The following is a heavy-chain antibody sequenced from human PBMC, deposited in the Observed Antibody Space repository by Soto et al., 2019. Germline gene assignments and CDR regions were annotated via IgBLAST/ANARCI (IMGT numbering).Heavy chain of an antibody. CDR2: INPSGGST. CDR1: GYTFTSYY. CDR3: ARDFRTSYNWFDP. V-gene: IGHV1-46*01. Sequence: SVKVSCTASGYTFTSYYMHWVRQAPGQGLEWMGIINPSGGSTSYAQKFQGRFTMTRDTSTSTVYMELSSLRSEDTAVYYCARDFRTSYNWFDPWGQGTLVPVSS. D-gene: IGHD2-2*01. J-gene: IGHJ5*02.